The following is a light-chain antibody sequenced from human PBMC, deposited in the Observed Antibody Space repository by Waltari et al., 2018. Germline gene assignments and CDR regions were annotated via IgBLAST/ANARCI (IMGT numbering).Light chain of an antibody. J-gene: IGKJ4*01. V-gene: IGKV1-33*01. Sequence: DTQMTQSPSSLSASVGDRVTITCQASQDIRENLNWFQQKPVKAPQVLIFDASRAQAVVPSRFSGRGSGTDFALTISSLQPEDIGTYYCQQYANLPLTFGGGTRVEL. CDR1: QDIREN. CDR3: QQYANLPLT. CDR2: DAS.